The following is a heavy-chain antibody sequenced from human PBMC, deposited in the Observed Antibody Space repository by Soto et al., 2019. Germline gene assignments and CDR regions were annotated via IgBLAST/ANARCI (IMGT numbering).Heavy chain of an antibody. J-gene: IGHJ6*03. Sequence: EVQLLESGGGLVQPGGSLRLSCAASGFTFGSYAMNWLRQAPGRGLECVSFIIGSGRTTYYADSVKGRFTVSRDNSKNTLYLQMNSLRAEDTALYYCAKFRGPSYSYYSMDVWGKGTTVTVS. CDR1: GFTFGSYA. V-gene: IGHV3-23*01. D-gene: IGHD3-16*01. CDR3: AKFRGPSYSYYSMDV. CDR2: IIGSGRTT.